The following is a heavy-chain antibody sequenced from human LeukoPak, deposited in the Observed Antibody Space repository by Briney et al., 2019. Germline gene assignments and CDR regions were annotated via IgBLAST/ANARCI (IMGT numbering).Heavy chain of an antibody. D-gene: IGHD3-10*01. V-gene: IGHV4-59*08. CDR2: IHDTGST. J-gene: IGHJ5*02. Sequence: SETLSLTCSVPRGSISNSYWTWSRQPPGKGREWVGYIHDTGSTIYTPSLKSRVTISVDTSKNQFSLKLSSMTVADTAVYFCARLLGVRRGVITGWFDPWGQGTQVTVFS. CDR3: ARLLGVRRGVITGWFDP. CDR1: RGSISNSY.